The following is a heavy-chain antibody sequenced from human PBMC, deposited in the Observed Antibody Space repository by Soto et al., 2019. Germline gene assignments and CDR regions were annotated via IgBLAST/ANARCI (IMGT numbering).Heavy chain of an antibody. CDR1: GGSIRDYY. CDR3: ARGSMHCGSDSYYSWFDP. V-gene: IGHV4-59*01. CDR2: FSYSGTT. J-gene: IGHJ5*02. Sequence: SETLCLTCTVSGGSIRDYYWSWIRQPPGKGLEWIGYFSYSGTTNYNPSLMSRVTTSIDTSKKQFFLRLSSVTAADAAMYYCARGSMHCGSDSYYSWFDPWGQGTLVTVSS. D-gene: IGHD3-10*01.